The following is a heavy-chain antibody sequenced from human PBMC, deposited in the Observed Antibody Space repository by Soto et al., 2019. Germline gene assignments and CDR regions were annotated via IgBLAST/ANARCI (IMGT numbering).Heavy chain of an antibody. CDR3: AIGGVNNMLRGVPHNWFDP. Sequence: ASVKVSCKASGYTFTNYGISWVRQAPGQGLEWKGWISAYNGNTNYAQKLQGRVTMTTDTSTSTAYMELRSLRSDDTAVYYCAIGGVNNMLRGVPHNWFDPWGQGTLVTVSS. J-gene: IGHJ5*02. CDR1: GYTFTNYG. V-gene: IGHV1-18*01. D-gene: IGHD3-10*01. CDR2: ISAYNGNT.